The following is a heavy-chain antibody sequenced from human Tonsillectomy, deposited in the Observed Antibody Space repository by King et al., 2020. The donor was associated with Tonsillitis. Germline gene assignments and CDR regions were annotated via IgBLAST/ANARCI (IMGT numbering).Heavy chain of an antibody. V-gene: IGHV1-24*01. D-gene: IGHD2-15*01. CDR3: ATLGAGFAATPTRRYYYYYGMDV. CDR1: GYTLTELS. CDR2: XXXXXGEX. J-gene: IGHJ6*02. Sequence: QLVQSGAEVKKPGASVKVSCKVSGYTLTELSMHWVRQXPGKGPXXMXXXXXXXGEXXXAXNFQXRVTMTEDTTKDTAYMELSXXGSEDXAVYXXATLGAGFAATPTRRYYYYYGMDVWGQGTTVTVSS.